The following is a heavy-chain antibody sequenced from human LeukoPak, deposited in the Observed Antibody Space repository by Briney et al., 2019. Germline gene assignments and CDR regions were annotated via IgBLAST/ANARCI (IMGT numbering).Heavy chain of an antibody. CDR1: GYTFTNYG. CDR3: ARGSALDGYNYGDYYYYMDV. J-gene: IGHJ6*03. Sequence: ASVKVSCKASGYTFTNYGISWVRQAPGQGLEWMGWISAYNGNTNYAQKLQGRVTMTTDTSTSTAYMELRSLRSDDTAVYYCARGSALDGYNYGDYYYYMDVWGKGTTVTVSS. V-gene: IGHV1-18*01. CDR2: ISAYNGNT. D-gene: IGHD5-24*01.